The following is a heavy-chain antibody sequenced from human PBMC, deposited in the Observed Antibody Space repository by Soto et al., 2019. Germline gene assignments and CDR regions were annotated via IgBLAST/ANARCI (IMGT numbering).Heavy chain of an antibody. CDR3: AHSHGVYSNPDY. V-gene: IGHV2-5*01. D-gene: IGHD4-4*01. J-gene: IGHJ4*02. CDR1: GFSLSTSGVG. CDR2: IYWNDAK. Sequence: QITLKESGPTLVKPTQTLTLTCTFSGFSLSTSGVGVGCIRQPPGKALEWLALIYWNDAKRYSPSLKSRLTIAEDSSKIQVVLTMTHTDPVDTATYYCAHSHGVYSNPDYWGQGTLVTVSS.